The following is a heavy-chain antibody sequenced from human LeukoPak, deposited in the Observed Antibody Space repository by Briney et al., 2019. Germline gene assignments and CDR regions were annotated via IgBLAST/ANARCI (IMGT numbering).Heavy chain of an antibody. J-gene: IGHJ4*02. Sequence: GGSLRLSCATSGFTFSTPWMHWVRQAPGKGLVWVSRINPDGSTINYADSVEGRFTVSRDNAKNTVHLQMNSLRAEDTAVYFCVEGLGGSSDYWGQGTLVTVSS. V-gene: IGHV3-74*01. CDR1: GFTFSTPW. CDR2: INPDGSTI. CDR3: VEGLGGSSDY. D-gene: IGHD2-15*01.